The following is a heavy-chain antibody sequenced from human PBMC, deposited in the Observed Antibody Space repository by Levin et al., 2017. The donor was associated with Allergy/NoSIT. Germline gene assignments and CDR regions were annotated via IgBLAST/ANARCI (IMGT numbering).Heavy chain of an antibody. V-gene: IGHV3-74*01. Sequence: GGSLRLSCAASGFTFSKYWMHWVRQAPGQGLEWVSRNNEDGSNTNYADSGKGRFTISRDNVKDTLYLQMYSLGVEDTGVYDCSTDLMGVDVSRGPGIQDTVSA. CDR1: GFTFSKYW. CDR3: STDLMGVDVS. D-gene: IGHD2-8*01. CDR2: NNEDGSNT. J-gene: IGHJ4*02.